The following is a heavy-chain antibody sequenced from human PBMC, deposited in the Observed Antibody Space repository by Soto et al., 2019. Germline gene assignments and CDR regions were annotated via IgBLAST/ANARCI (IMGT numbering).Heavy chain of an antibody. CDR1: GGSISGYQ. CDR2: IFYSGTT. CDR3: AREGASYGLDV. J-gene: IGHJ6*02. V-gene: IGHV4-59*01. Sequence: QVQLQESGPGLVKPSKTLSLTCTVSGGSISGYQWNWIWQPPGKGLEWIGYIFYSGTTNYNPSLKSRVTVSVDTSKNQFSLKLSSVTAADTAVYYCAREGASYGLDVWGQGTTVTVSS.